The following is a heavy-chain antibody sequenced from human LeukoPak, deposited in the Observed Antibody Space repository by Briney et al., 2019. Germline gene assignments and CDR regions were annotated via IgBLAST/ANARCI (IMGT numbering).Heavy chain of an antibody. CDR1: GGSFSGYY. CDR2: INHSGST. CDR3: ARGTGGSGSSGIDY. J-gene: IGHJ4*02. D-gene: IGHD3-10*01. V-gene: IGHV4-34*01. Sequence: SETLSLTCAVYGGSFSGYYWSWIRQPPGKGLEWLGEINHSGSTNYNPSLKSRVTISVDTSKNHFSLKLSSVTAADTAVYYCARGTGGSGSSGIDYWGQGTLVTVSS.